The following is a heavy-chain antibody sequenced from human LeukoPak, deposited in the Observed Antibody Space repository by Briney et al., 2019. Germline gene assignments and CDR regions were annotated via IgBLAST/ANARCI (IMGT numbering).Heavy chain of an antibody. CDR1: GDSVSTTTSI. CDR3: ARRRHADNGVDV. Sequence: SQTLSLTCAISGDSVSTTTSIWNWIRQSPSRGLEWLGRTYYRSKWNYDYADSVKSRITISPDTSENQFSLQLQFVTPEDSAVYYCARRRHADNGVDVWGQGTTVTVSS. J-gene: IGHJ6*02. V-gene: IGHV6-1*01. CDR2: TYYRSKWNY.